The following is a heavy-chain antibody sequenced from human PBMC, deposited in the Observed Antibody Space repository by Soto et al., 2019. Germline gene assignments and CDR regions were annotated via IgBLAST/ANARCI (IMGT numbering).Heavy chain of an antibody. V-gene: IGHV3-23*01. D-gene: IGHD2-2*01. CDR2: IGTSAST. J-gene: IGHJ4*02. CDR3: ADLSRYCTSSNCD. CDR1: GFTFSSYS. Sequence: DVRLLESGGGLVQPGGSLRLSCAASGFTFSSYSMSWVRQAPGKGLEWVSTIGTSASTYYGDSVRGRFTISRDNSRNTLYLQMNSLRAEDTAVYYCADLSRYCTSSNCDWDQGTLVTVSS.